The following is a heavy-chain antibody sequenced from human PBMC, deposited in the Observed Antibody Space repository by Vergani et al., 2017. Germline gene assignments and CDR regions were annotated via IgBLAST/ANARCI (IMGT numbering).Heavy chain of an antibody. CDR3: ASSSFRGIAVAGSFDY. V-gene: IGHV4-59*01. D-gene: IGHD6-19*01. CDR2: IYYSGST. CDR1: GGSISSYY. Sequence: QVQLQESGPGLVKPSETLSLTCTVSGGSISSYYWSWIRQPPGKGLEWIGYIYYSGSTNYNPSLKSRVTISVDTAKNQFSLKLSSVTAADTAVYYWASSSFRGIAVAGSFDYWGQGTLVTVSS. J-gene: IGHJ4*02.